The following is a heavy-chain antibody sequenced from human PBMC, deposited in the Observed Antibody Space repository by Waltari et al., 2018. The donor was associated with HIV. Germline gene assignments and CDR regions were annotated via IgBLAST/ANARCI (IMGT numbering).Heavy chain of an antibody. CDR3: ARSAPYIVSAGWALETNWFDP. D-gene: IGHD6-13*01. V-gene: IGHV1-46*01. J-gene: IGHJ5*02. CDR2: INPNGGST. CDR1: GYTVTSCD. Sequence: QVQLVQSGAEVKKPGASVTVSCKASGYTVTSCDLTRVQHAPGQGLEWMGVINPNGGSTKYAQKFQGRVTLTRDTSTSTGYMELSSLRSEDTALYYCARSAPYIVSAGWALETNWFDPWGQGTLVTVSS.